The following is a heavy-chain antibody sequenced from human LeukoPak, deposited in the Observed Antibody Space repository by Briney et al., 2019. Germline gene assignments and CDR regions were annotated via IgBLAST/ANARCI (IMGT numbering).Heavy chain of an antibody. Sequence: SVKVFCKASGGTFSSYAISWVRQAPGQGLEWMGGIIPIFGTANYAQKFQGRVTITADKSTSTAYMELSSLRSEDTAVYYCARVGWNGYPEARTYYFDYWGQGTLVTVSS. V-gene: IGHV1-69*06. D-gene: IGHD1-1*01. CDR3: ARVGWNGYPEARTYYFDY. CDR2: IIPIFGTA. CDR1: GGTFSSYA. J-gene: IGHJ4*02.